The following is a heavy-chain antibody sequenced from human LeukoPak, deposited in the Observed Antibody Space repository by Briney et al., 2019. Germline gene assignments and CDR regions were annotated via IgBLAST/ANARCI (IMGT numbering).Heavy chain of an antibody. CDR1: GFTFSSYW. Sequence: GGSLRLSCAASGFTFSSYWMSWVRQAPGKGLEWVANIKQDGSEKYYVDSVKGRFTISRDNAKNSLFLQMNSLRAEDTAVYYCARMGHLVPEIYYYYYYMDVWGKGTTVTVSS. D-gene: IGHD2-2*01. CDR2: IKQDGSEK. CDR3: ARMGHLVPEIYYYYYYMDV. J-gene: IGHJ6*03. V-gene: IGHV3-7*01.